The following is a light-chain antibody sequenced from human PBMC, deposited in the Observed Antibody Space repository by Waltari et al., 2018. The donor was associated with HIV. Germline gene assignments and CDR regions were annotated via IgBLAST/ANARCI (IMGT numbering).Light chain of an antibody. CDR3: QQYNNWPPLCT. CDR2: GAS. Sequence: DIHTTLPPAALSVARGERPTRSFRASKCVSSNSACSHQKPGQAPRLLIYGASTRATGIPARVSGSGSGTEFTLTSSSLQSEDFAVYYCQQYNNWPPLCTFGPGTKVDIK. V-gene: IGKV3-15*01. J-gene: IGKJ3*01. CDR1: KCVSSN.